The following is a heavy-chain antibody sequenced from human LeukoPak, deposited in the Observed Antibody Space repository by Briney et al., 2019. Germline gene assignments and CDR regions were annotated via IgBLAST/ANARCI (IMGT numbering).Heavy chain of an antibody. CDR2: ISHSGST. V-gene: IGHV4-34*01. D-gene: IGHD5-12*01. CDR3: ARGARTPSGYGSRTAGRANWFDP. CDR1: GGSFSGYY. Sequence: PSETLSLTCAVYGGSFSGYYWSWIRQPPGKGLEWIGEISHSGSTNYNPSLESRVTISVDTSKNQFSLKLSSVTAADTAVYYCARGARTPSGYGSRTAGRANWFDPWGQGTLVTVSS. J-gene: IGHJ5*02.